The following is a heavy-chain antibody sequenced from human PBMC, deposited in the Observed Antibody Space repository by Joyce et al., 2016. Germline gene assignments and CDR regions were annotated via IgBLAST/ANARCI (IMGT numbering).Heavy chain of an antibody. CDR3: VRDSPLGATRQNWFDP. V-gene: IGHV1-2*02. CDR2: LNPHTGGI. Sequence: QAHLLQSGDEVKKPGASVKVSCKASGYSLTAYYLHWVRQAPGQGLEWMGWLNPHTGGINYAQKFQDRVTITRETSISTAYMELNRLTSDDTAIYYCVRDSPLGATRQNWFDPWGQGTLVIVSS. J-gene: IGHJ5*02. CDR1: GYSLTAYY. D-gene: IGHD1-26*01.